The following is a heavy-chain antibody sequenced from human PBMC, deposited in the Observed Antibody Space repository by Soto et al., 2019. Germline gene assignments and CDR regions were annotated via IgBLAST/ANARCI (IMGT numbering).Heavy chain of an antibody. D-gene: IGHD2-21*02. CDR2: INPNSGAT. V-gene: IGHV1-2*02. CDR1: GYSFTDYY. J-gene: IGHJ2*01. CDR3: ATYTGVVTDLWDWYFDL. Sequence: QVQLVQSGAELQKPGASVNVSCKASGYSFTDYYLHWVRQAPGQGLEWMGWINPNSGATKFAQKFQGRVAMTRDTSINSAYMEMTRLTSDDTALYYCATYTGVVTDLWDWYFDLWGRGTLVTVSS.